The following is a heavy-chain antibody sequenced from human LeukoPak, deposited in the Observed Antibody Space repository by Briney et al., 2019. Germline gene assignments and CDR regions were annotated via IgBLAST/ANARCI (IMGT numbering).Heavy chain of an antibody. Sequence: SETLSLTCAVYGGSFSGYYWSWIRQPPGKGLEWIGEINHSGSTNYNPSLKSRVTISVDTSKNQFSLKLSSVTAADTAVYYCARAVAYYDYVWGSYRYRYFDYWGQGTLVTVSS. V-gene: IGHV4-34*01. CDR3: ARAVAYYDYVWGSYRYRYFDY. J-gene: IGHJ4*02. CDR1: GGSFSGYY. D-gene: IGHD3-16*02. CDR2: INHSGST.